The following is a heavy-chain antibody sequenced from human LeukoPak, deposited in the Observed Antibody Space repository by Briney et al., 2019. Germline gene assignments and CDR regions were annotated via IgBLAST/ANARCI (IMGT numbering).Heavy chain of an antibody. CDR1: GYTFPSYD. J-gene: IGHJ1*01. V-gene: IGHV1-8*01. CDR3: AINLPANRRFQH. Sequence: ASVNVSCKASGYTFPSYDINWVRQATGQAPAWMGWMNPNSGNTGDAQKFQGRVTMTRNTSISTGYMELSNVRSEDTAMYYCAINLPANRRFQHWGQGTLVTVSS. D-gene: IGHD1-14*01. CDR2: MNPNSGNT.